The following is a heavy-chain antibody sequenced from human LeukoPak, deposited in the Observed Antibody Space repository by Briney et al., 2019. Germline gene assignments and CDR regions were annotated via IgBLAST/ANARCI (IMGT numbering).Heavy chain of an antibody. CDR1: GFTFSGYW. CDR3: ARGRDYLDY. CDR2: IKQDGSEK. J-gene: IGHJ4*02. V-gene: IGHV3-7*04. Sequence: PGGSLRLSCAASGFTFSGYWMSWVRQAPGKGQEWVAKIKQDGSEKDYVDSVKGRFTISRDNAKNSLYVQMNSLRAEDTAVYYCARGRDYLDYWGQGTLVTVSS.